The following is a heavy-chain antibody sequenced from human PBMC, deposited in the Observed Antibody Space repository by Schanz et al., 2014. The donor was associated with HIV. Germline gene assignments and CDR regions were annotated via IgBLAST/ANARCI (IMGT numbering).Heavy chain of an antibody. CDR3: ARGGVYMTAWILRRFSDEFFQD. J-gene: IGHJ1*01. V-gene: IGHV4-34*02. Sequence: VQLQQWGAGLVKPSETLSLTCAVYGGSFSRYYWSWVRQSPGKGLEWIGEINLKGTTDYNPSLKGQATFSRDTSKSQSSLRLNSVTAADTAVYYCARGGVYMTAWILRRFSDEFFQDWGQGTLVTVSS. CDR2: INLKGTT. D-gene: IGHD3-10*01. CDR1: GGSFSRYY.